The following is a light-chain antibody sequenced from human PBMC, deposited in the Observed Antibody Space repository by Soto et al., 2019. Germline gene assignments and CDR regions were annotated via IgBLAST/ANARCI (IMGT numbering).Light chain of an antibody. CDR3: QQYGSSSWT. CDR2: GAS. CDR1: QSVSSSY. J-gene: IGKJ1*01. V-gene: IGKV3-20*01. Sequence: EVVMTQSPATLSVSPGETATLSCTASQSVSSSYLAWYQQKPGQAPRLLIYGASSRATGIPDRFSGSGSGTDFTLTISRLEPEDFAVYYCQQYGSSSWTFGQGTKVDIK.